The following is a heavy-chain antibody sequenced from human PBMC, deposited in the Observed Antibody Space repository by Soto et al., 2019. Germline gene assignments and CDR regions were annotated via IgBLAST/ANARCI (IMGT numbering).Heavy chain of an antibody. CDR1: GVTLTRYS. Sequence: GGSLRLSCTASGVTLTRYSMNWVRQAPGKGLEWVSSISSTTNYIYYGDSMKGRFTISRDNAKNSLYLEMNSLRAEDTAVYYCARESEDLTSNFDYWGQGTLVTVSS. CDR3: ARESEDLTSNFDY. J-gene: IGHJ4*02. V-gene: IGHV3-21*06. CDR2: ISSTTNYI.